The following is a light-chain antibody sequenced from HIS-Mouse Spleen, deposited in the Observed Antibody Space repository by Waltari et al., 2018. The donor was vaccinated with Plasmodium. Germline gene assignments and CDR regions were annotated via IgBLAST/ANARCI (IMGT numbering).Light chain of an antibody. Sequence: QSALTQPASVSGSPGPSITISCTGTSSDVGSYNLVSWYQQQPGKAPKPMIYEGSKRPSGVSNRFSGSKSGNTASLTISGLQAEDEADYYCCSYAGSSTWVFGGGTKLTVL. CDR3: CSYAGSSTWV. J-gene: IGLJ3*02. CDR2: EGS. CDR1: SSDVGSYNL. V-gene: IGLV2-23*01.